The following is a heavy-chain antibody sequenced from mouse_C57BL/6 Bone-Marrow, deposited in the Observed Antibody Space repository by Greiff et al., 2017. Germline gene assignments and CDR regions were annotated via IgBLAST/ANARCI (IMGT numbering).Heavy chain of an antibody. CDR1: GFTFSDFY. J-gene: IGHJ3*01. Sequence: DVMLVESGGGLVQSGRSLRLSCATSGFTFSDFYMEWVRQAPGKGLEWIAASRNKANDYTTEYSASVKGRFIVSRDTSQSILYLQMNALRAEDTAIYYCARDAGEYPFAYWGEETLVSVSA. D-gene: IGHD5-1*01. V-gene: IGHV7-1*01. CDR3: ARDAGEYPFAY. CDR2: SRNKANDYTT.